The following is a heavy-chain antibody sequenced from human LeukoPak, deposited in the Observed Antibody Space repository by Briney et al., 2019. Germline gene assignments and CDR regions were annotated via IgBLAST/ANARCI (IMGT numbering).Heavy chain of an antibody. Sequence: GGSLRLSCAASGFTFSSYGMHWVRQAPGKGLEWVAVISYDGTNKYYEDSVKGRFTISRDNSKNKVYLQMNGLRAEDTAVYYCAREPFGYSYAYPLHYFDYWGQGSLVTVSS. CDR1: GFTFSSYG. J-gene: IGHJ4*02. D-gene: IGHD5-18*01. CDR2: ISYDGTNK. CDR3: AREPFGYSYAYPLHYFDY. V-gene: IGHV3-30*03.